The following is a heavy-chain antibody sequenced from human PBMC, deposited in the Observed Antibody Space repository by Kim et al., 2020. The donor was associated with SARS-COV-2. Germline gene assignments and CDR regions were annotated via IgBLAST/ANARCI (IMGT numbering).Heavy chain of an antibody. CDR1: GGSISSSSYY. D-gene: IGHD3-9*01. CDR2: IYYSGST. J-gene: IGHJ6*02. V-gene: IGHV4-39*01. CDR3: ARDILTGYPRAFYYYYGMDV. Sequence: SETLSLTCTVSGGSISSSSYYWGWIRQPPGKGLEWIGSIYYSGSTYYNPSLKSRVTISVDTSKNQFSLKLSSVTAADTAVYYCARDILTGYPRAFYYYYGMDVWGQGTTVTVAS.